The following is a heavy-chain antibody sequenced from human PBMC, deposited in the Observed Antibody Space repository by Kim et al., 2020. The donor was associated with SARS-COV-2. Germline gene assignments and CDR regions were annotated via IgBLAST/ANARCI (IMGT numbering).Heavy chain of an antibody. CDR3: ARDGYGSGRIDF. Sequence: YYNPNIRSRVTISVATSKKQFYMKLSSVTAADTSVYYCARDGYGSGRIDFWGQGTLVTVSS. D-gene: IGHD3-10*01. J-gene: IGHJ4*02. V-gene: IGHV4-31*02.